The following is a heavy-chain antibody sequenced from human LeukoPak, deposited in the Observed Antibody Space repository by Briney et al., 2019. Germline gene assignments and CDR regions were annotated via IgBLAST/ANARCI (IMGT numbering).Heavy chain of an antibody. CDR3: ARDKGLGYCSSTSCHNWFDP. J-gene: IGHJ5*02. V-gene: IGHV4-4*07. Sequence: KPSETLSLTCTVSGGSISSYYWSWIRQPAGKGLEWIGRIYTSGSTNYNPSLKSRVTMSVDTSKNQFSLKLSSVTAADTAVYYCARDKGLGYCSSTSCHNWFDPWGQGTLVTVSS. CDR2: IYTSGST. D-gene: IGHD2-2*01. CDR1: GGSISSYY.